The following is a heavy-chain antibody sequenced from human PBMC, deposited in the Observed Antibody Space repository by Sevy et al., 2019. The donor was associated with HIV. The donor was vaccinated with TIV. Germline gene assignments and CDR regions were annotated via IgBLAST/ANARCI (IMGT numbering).Heavy chain of an antibody. CDR3: ARDGEMATIDFDY. CDR1: AFTFSSYE. Sequence: GGSLRLSCAASAFTFSSYEMNWVRQAPGKGLEWVSYISSSGSTIYYADSVKGRFTISRDNAKNSLYLQMNSLRAEDTAVYYCARDGEMATIDFDYWGQGTLVTVSS. J-gene: IGHJ4*02. V-gene: IGHV3-48*03. CDR2: ISSSGSTI. D-gene: IGHD5-12*01.